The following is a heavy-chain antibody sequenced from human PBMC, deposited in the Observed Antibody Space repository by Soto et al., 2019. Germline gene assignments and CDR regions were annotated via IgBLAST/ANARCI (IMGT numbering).Heavy chain of an antibody. CDR2: IYPGDSDT. Sequence: GESLKISCKGSGYSFTSYWIGWVRQMPGKGLEWMGIIYPGDSDTRYSPSFQGQVTISADKSISTAYLQWSSLKASDTAMYYCARHDRVEYQKYYYYYMDVWGKGTTVTVSS. V-gene: IGHV5-51*01. CDR1: GYSFTSYW. D-gene: IGHD2-8*02. CDR3: ARHDRVEYQKYYYYYMDV. J-gene: IGHJ6*03.